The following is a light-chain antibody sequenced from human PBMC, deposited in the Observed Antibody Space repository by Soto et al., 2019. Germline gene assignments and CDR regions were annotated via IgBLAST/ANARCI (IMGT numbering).Light chain of an antibody. Sequence: QSALTQHPSASGSPGQSVTISCTGTSSDVGGYNYVSWYQQYPGRAPKLMIYEVTKRPSGVPDRFSGSKSGNTASLTVSGLQAEDEVDYYCSSYAASNNFYFVFGGGTKLTVL. CDR2: EVT. CDR1: SSDVGGYNY. CDR3: SSYAASNNFYFV. V-gene: IGLV2-8*01. J-gene: IGLJ3*02.